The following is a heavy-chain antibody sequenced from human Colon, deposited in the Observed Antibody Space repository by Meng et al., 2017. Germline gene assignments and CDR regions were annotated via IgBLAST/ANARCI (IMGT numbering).Heavy chain of an antibody. CDR3: AIGPWELDY. CDR1: GCSVRSGSHD. Sequence: QVRVEESGPGVAGLSESLTLSCTVSGCSVRSGSHDSSWIRQPTGKGLEFIAYVDYSGNTNYNPSLKGRVTTSIDMSKSQFSLKVSSVTAADTAVYYCAIGPWELDYWGQGLLVTVSS. V-gene: IGHV4-61*01. J-gene: IGHJ4*02. D-gene: IGHD1-26*01. CDR2: VDYSGNT.